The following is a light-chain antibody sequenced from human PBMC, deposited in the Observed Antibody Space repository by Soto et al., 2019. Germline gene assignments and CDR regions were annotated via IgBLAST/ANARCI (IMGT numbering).Light chain of an antibody. CDR1: QRCSSN. V-gene: IGKV3D-11*02. J-gene: IGKJ5*01. CDR3: QQRSNWIT. Sequence: EIVMTQSASTLSVSPGERATLSCGASQRCSSNLAWYQHKPGQAPRLRIYYASYRATGIPARFSGSGAGTYFILTISSLEPEEFAINYCQQRSNWITFGQGTRLEIK. CDR2: YAS.